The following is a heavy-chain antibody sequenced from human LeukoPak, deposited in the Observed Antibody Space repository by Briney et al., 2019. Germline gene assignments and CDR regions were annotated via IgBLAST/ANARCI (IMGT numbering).Heavy chain of an antibody. CDR2: IYPGDSDT. CDR3: ARSSDYVFDY. CDR1: GYSFAINW. D-gene: IGHD4-17*01. Sequence: HGESLKISCKGSGYSFAINWIGWVRQMPGEGLEWMGVIYPGDSDTRYSPSFQGQVTISADMSISTAYLQWSSLKASDTAMYYCARSSDYVFDYWGQGTLVTVSS. J-gene: IGHJ4*02. V-gene: IGHV5-51*01.